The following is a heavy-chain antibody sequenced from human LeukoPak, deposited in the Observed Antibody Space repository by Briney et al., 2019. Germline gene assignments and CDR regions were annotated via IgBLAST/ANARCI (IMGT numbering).Heavy chain of an antibody. CDR3: ARHRGDNSNPRYYFYYMDV. D-gene: IGHD4-11*01. CDR2: MYHRGST. J-gene: IGHJ6*03. V-gene: IGHV4-38-2*01. CDR1: GHSISSGYY. Sequence: SETLSLTFSVSGHSISSGYYWGWIRQPPGKGLEWIGTMYHRGSTYHNPSLKGRVTMSGDTSKNHFSLKLSSVIAADAAVYYCARHRGDNSNPRYYFYYMDVWRKGTTVTVSS.